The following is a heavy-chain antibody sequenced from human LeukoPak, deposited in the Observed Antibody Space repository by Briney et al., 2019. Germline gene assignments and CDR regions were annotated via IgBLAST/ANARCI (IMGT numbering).Heavy chain of an antibody. D-gene: IGHD1-26*01. CDR2: ISGSGGST. CDR3: ARGGSYLSAFDI. V-gene: IGHV3-23*01. Sequence: GGSLRLSSAASGFTFSSYAMSWVRQAPGKGLEWVSAISGSGGSTYYADSVKGRFTISRDNSKNTLYLQMNSLRAEDTAVYYCARGGSYLSAFDIWGQGTMVTVSS. J-gene: IGHJ3*02. CDR1: GFTFSSYA.